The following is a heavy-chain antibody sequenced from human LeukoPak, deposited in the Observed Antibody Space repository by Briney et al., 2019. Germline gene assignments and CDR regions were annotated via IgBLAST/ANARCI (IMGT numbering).Heavy chain of an antibody. V-gene: IGHV4-59*01. CDR2: IYYSGST. J-gene: IGHJ4*02. CDR3: ARARYSSSWACDY. CDR1: GGSISSYY. D-gene: IGHD6-13*01. Sequence: SETLSLTCTVSGGSISSYYWSWIRQPPGKGLEWIGYIYYSGSTNFNPSLKSRVTISVDTSKNQFSLKLSSVTAADTAVYYCARARYSSSWACDYWGQGTLVTVSS.